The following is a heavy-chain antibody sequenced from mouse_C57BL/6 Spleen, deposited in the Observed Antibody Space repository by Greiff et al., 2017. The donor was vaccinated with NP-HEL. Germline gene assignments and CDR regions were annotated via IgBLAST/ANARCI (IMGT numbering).Heavy chain of an antibody. CDR2: INPNNGGT. Sequence: VQLQQSGPELVKPGASVKISCKASGYTFTDYYMNWVKQSPGKSLEWIGDINPNNGGTSYNQKFKGKATLTVDKSSSTAYIQLRSLTSEDSAVYYGARRTYYDYDGGVDYWGQGTTLTVSA. CDR3: ARRTYYDYDGGVDY. CDR1: GYTFTDYY. J-gene: IGHJ2*01. D-gene: IGHD2-4*01. V-gene: IGHV1-26*01.